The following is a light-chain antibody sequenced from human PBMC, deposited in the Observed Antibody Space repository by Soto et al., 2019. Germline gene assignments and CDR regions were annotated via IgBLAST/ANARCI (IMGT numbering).Light chain of an antibody. CDR3: QSYDSSLIGSYV. CDR1: SSNIGAGYD. CDR2: GNS. Sequence: QSVLTQPPSVSGAPGQRVTISCTGSSSNIGAGYDVHWYQQLPGTAPKLLIYGNSNRPSGVPDRFSGSKSGTSASLAITGLQAEDEADYYCQSYDSSLIGSYVFGTGTNVTVL. J-gene: IGLJ1*01. V-gene: IGLV1-40*01.